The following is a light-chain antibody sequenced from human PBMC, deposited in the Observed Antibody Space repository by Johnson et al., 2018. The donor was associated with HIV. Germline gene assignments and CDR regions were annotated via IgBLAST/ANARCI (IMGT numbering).Light chain of an antibody. J-gene: IGLJ1*01. V-gene: IGLV1-51*01. Sequence: QSVLTQPPSVSAAPGQKVTISCSGSSSNIGHNYVSWYQQLPGRAPKLLIYDNNKRPSGIPDRFSGSKSGTSATLGITGLQPGGEAEHYCGTGGRSLSAGDVFGTGTKVTVL. CDR2: DNN. CDR1: SSNIGHNY. CDR3: GTGGRSLSAGDV.